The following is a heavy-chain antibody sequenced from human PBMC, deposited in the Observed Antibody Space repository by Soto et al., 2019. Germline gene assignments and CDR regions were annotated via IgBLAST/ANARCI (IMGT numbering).Heavy chain of an antibody. CDR2: ISGSGGST. V-gene: IGHV3-23*01. J-gene: IGHJ4*02. CDR1: GFTFSSYA. D-gene: IGHD6-6*01. Sequence: PGGSLRLPCAASGFTFSSYAMSWVRQAPGKGLEWVSAISGSGGSTYYADSVKGRFTISRDNSKNTLYLQMNSLRAEDTAVYYCAKAIIAAVGTLDYWGQGTLVTVSS. CDR3: AKAIIAAVGTLDY.